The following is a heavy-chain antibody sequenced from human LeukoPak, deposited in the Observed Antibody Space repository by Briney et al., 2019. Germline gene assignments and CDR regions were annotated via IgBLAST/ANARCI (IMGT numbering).Heavy chain of an antibody. CDR2: ISYDGSNK. Sequence: PGGSLRLSCAASGFTFSSYGMHWVRQAPGKGLEWVAVISYDGSNKYYADSVKGRFTISRDNSKNTLYLQMNSLRAEDTAVYYCAKEGGVDSMVRGVTLYYFDYWGQGTLVTVSS. D-gene: IGHD3-10*01. J-gene: IGHJ4*02. V-gene: IGHV3-30*18. CDR3: AKEGGVDSMVRGVTLYYFDY. CDR1: GFTFSSYG.